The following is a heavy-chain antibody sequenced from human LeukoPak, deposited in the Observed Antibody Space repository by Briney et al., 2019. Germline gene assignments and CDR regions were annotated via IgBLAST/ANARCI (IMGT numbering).Heavy chain of an antibody. CDR3: ATQGGDIVVVPAAHFDY. CDR1: GGTFSSYA. CDR2: IIPILGIA. Sequence: GSSVKVSCKASGGTFSSYAISWVRQAPGQGLEWMGRIIPILGIANYAQKFQGRVTITAGKSTSTAYMELSSLRSEDTAVYYCATQGGDIVVVPAAHFDYWGQGTLVTVSS. J-gene: IGHJ4*02. D-gene: IGHD2-2*01. V-gene: IGHV1-69*04.